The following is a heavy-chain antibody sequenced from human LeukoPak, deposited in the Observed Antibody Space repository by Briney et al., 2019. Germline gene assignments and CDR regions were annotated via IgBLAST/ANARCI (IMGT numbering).Heavy chain of an antibody. CDR1: GNTFGTYW. J-gene: IGHJ5*02. V-gene: IGHV5-51*01. D-gene: IGHD3-10*01. CDR2: IFPRTSEV. CDR3: ARHTGRPQAGWFDP. Sequence: GESLKISCKDVGNTFGTYWVGWVRQMPGKGLEYMGIIFPRTSEVRYGPAFQGKVTISADKSLSTAYLQWTGLKASDPAMYYCARHTGRPQAGWFDPWGQGTLVTVSA.